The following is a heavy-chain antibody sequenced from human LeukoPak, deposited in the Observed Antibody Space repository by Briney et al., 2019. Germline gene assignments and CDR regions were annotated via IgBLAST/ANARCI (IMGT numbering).Heavy chain of an antibody. CDR1: GRPISYNIYY. J-gene: IGHJ4*02. D-gene: IGHD6-19*01. CDR2: MYYSGST. V-gene: IGHV4-61*05. CDR3: ARASGGWYGLFDS. Sequence: SETLSLPCTVSGRPISYNIYYWRYIRPPPGKGLEWIGYMYYSGSTSYNPSLKRRVTISVDTSKSQFSLNLRSVTAADTAVYYCARASGGWYGLFDSWGQGTLVTVSS.